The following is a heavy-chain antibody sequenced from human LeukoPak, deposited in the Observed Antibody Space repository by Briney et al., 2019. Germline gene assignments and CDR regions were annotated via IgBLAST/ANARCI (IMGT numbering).Heavy chain of an antibody. CDR3: AKITGYSYGWTDAFDI. CDR2: ISGSGGST. CDR1: GFTFSSYA. V-gene: IGHV3-23*01. D-gene: IGHD5-18*01. J-gene: IGHJ3*02. Sequence: PGGSLRLSCAASGFTFSSYAMSWVRQAPGKGLEWVSAISGSGGSTYYADSVKGRFTISRDNSKNTLYLQMNSLRAEDTAVYYCAKITGYSYGWTDAFDIWGQGTMVTVSS.